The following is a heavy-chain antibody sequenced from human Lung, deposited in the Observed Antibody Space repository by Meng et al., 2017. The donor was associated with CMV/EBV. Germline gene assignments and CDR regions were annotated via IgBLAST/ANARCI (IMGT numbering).Heavy chain of an antibody. CDR1: GYTFTSYD. D-gene: IGHD2-2*01. J-gene: IGHJ6*02. Sequence: ASXXVSXQASGYTFTSYDISWVRKAPGQGLEWMGWMNPNSGNTDSAQNFQGRVTMTRNTSISTAYMELSSLRSEDTAVYYCARAVYCIGTTCFFYPMDVWGQGXTVTVSS. CDR2: MNPNSGNT. CDR3: ARAVYCIGTTCFFYPMDV. V-gene: IGHV1-8*01.